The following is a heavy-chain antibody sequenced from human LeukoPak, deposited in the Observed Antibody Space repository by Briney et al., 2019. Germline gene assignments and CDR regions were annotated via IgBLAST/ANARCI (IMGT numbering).Heavy chain of an antibody. Sequence: ASVKVSCKASGYTFTSYYMHWVRQAPGQGLEWMGIINPSGGSTSCAQKFQGRVTMTRDTSTSTVYMELSSLRSEDTAVYYCARVRYYGSGSLYYFDYWGQGTLVTVSS. CDR1: GYTFTSYY. CDR2: INPSGGST. CDR3: ARVRYYGSGSLYYFDY. J-gene: IGHJ4*02. D-gene: IGHD3-10*01. V-gene: IGHV1-46*01.